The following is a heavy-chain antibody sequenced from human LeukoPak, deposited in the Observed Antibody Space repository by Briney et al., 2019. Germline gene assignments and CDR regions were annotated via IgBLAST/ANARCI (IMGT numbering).Heavy chain of an antibody. D-gene: IGHD2-2*01. CDR1: GYTFTTYY. V-gene: IGHV1-46*01. J-gene: IGHJ5*02. Sequence: ASVKVSCKASGYTFTTYYMHWVRQAPGQGLINPSGGSTSYAQKFQGRVTMTRDTSTSTIYMELSSLRSEDTAVYYCARDARYCGSTSCRLNWFDPWGQGTLVTVSS. CDR2: INPSGGST. CDR3: ARDARYCGSTSCRLNWFDP.